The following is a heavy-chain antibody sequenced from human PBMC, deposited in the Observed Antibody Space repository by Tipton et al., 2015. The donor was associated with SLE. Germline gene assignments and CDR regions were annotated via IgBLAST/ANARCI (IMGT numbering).Heavy chain of an antibody. CDR1: GFTFSSYW. V-gene: IGHV3-74*01. D-gene: IGHD6-13*01. CDR2: IYTDGSRI. J-gene: IGHJ3*02. Sequence: SLRLSCAASGFTFSSYWMHWVRQAPGKGLVWVSRIYTDGSRIHYADSVRGRFTISRDNAKNTLYLQMNSLRVEDTAVYYCARGGRKAAVGTASKGAFDIWGQGTMVTVSS. CDR3: ARGGRKAAVGTASKGAFDI.